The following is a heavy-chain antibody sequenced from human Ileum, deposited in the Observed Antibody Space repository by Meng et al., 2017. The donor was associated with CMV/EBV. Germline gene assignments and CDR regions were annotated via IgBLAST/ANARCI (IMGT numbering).Heavy chain of an antibody. CDR2: INPTNGGT. CDR3: ARVLVAGRAEYHY. V-gene: IGHV1-46*01. CDR1: GYTLSTYH. Sequence: QVHLVQSGAEVTKPGASVKVSCKASGYTLSTYHMHWLRQAPGQGLEWMGVINPTNGGTDYAQQFQGRVTMTTDTSTNTVYLELSSLTSDDTAVYYCARVLVAGRAEYHYWGQGTLVTVSS. J-gene: IGHJ4*02. D-gene: IGHD6-19*01.